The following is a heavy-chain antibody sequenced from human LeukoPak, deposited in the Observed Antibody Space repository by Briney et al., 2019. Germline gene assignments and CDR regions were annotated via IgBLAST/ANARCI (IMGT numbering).Heavy chain of an antibody. D-gene: IGHD3-22*01. Sequence: ASVKVSCKASGYTFTSYGISWVRQAPGQGLEWMGWISAYNGNTNYTQKLQGRVTMTTDTSTSTAYMELRSLRSDDTAVYYCARGGYYYDSSGYYSTKRRGIPYDYWGQGTLVTVPS. V-gene: IGHV1-18*01. J-gene: IGHJ4*02. CDR3: ARGGYYYDSSGYYSTKRRGIPYDY. CDR1: GYTFTSYG. CDR2: ISAYNGNT.